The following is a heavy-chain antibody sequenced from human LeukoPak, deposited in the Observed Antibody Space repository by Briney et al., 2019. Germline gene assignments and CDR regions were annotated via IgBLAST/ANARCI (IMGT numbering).Heavy chain of an antibody. V-gene: IGHV3-21*01. CDR1: GFNFSHYT. D-gene: IGHD3-22*01. J-gene: IGHJ4*02. CDR2: ISSAGRYI. CDR3: ARVYYYDSSGYYYSGY. Sequence: KSGGSLRLSCTASGFNFSHYTMTWVRQAPGKGLEWVSSISSAGRYIYYSESLKGRFTVSRDDASSSLSLQMDSLRAEDTAVYYCARVYYYDSSGYYYSGYWGQGTLVTVSS.